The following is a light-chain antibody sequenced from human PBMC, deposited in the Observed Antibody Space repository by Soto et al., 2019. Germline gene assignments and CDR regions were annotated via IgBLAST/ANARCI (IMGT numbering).Light chain of an antibody. CDR2: KAS. V-gene: IGKV1-5*03. CDR3: QQYKSWPPLT. Sequence: DIQMTQSPSTLSASVGDRVTITCRASQSISSWLAWYQQKPGKAPKMLIYKASSLESGVPSRFSGSGSGTEFTLTISSLQSDDFAIYYCQQYKSWPPLTFGGGTKVE. CDR1: QSISSW. J-gene: IGKJ4*01.